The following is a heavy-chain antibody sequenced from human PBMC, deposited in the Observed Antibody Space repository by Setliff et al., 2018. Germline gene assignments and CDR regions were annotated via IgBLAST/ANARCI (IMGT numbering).Heavy chain of an antibody. CDR1: GGSISNYY. Sequence: SETLSLTCTASGGSISNYYWSWLRQSPGKTLEWIAYIYYSGSINYNPSFKSRVTMAVDTPRNQFSLKLSSVTAADTAVFYCARGDYQRSFDHWGPGTLVTVSS. CDR3: ARGDYQRSFDH. J-gene: IGHJ4*02. CDR2: IYYSGSI. D-gene: IGHD4-17*01. V-gene: IGHV4-59*01.